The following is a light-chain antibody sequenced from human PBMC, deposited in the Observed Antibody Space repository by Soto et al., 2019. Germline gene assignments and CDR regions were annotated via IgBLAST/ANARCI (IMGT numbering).Light chain of an antibody. CDR1: QVIGSRY. J-gene: IGKJ2*01. V-gene: IGKV3-20*01. CDR2: GAS. Sequence: EIVMTQSPGTLSLSPGERATISCRASQVIGSRYLAWYHQKSGQAPRLLIYGASSRATGIPDRFSGSGSGTDFTLTISRLEPEDFGVYYCQKFGSSIPHTFGQWTKLEIK. CDR3: QKFGSSIPHT.